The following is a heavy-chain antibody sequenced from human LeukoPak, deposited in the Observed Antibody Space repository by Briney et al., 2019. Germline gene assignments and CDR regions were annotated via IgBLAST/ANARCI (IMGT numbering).Heavy chain of an antibody. CDR2: INPNSGYT. J-gene: IGHJ4*02. CDR3: ARGSYYSGSSGYFDY. D-gene: IGHD3-22*01. V-gene: IGHV1-2*02. CDR1: GYTFTSYY. Sequence: GASVKVSCKASGYTFTSYYIHWVRQAPGQGVDWMGWINPNSGYTHSAQNFQGRLTMTRDTSTDTAYMELSSLRSDDTAVYYCARGSYYSGSSGYFDYWGQGTLVTVSS.